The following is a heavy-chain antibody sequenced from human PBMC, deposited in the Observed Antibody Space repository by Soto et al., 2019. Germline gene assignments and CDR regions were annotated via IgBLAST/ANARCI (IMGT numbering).Heavy chain of an antibody. V-gene: IGHV4-59*08. CDR3: VRQGIDYLHGLVDV. D-gene: IGHD4-17*01. Sequence: QVQLQQSGPRLVKPSETLSLTCTVSSGPDRSHNWGWIRQPPGRGLEWIGSVYYTGDTGYNPSLRGRVTTSADTSTNDISLTLNYVTAADTAVYYCVRQGIDYLHGLVDVWGQGTTVSVSS. CDR1: SGPDRSHN. J-gene: IGHJ6*02. CDR2: VYYTGDT.